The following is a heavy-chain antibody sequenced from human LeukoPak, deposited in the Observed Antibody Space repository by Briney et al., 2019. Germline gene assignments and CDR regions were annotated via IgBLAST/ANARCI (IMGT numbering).Heavy chain of an antibody. CDR1: GLSFNDAW. D-gene: IGHD4-17*01. J-gene: IGHJ6*02. Sequence: PGGSPRLSCEASGLSFNDAWMNWVRQAPGTGLEWGGRVKSKADGGTIDYAAPVKGRFTISTDDSKTTLYVQMNSLKTEDTAVYYCTADLPGVTTNYGVDFWGQGTTVTVSS. CDR3: TADLPGVTTNYGVDF. CDR2: VKSKADGGTI. V-gene: IGHV3-15*01.